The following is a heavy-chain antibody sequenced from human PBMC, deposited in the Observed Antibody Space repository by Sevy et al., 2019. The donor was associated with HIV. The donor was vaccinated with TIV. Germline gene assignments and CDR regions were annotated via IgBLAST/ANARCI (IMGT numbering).Heavy chain of an antibody. V-gene: IGHV3-30*18. CDR3: AKDSADLFSPVSYYYYGMDV. CDR2: ISYDGSNK. CDR1: GFTFSSYG. J-gene: IGHJ6*02. D-gene: IGHD2-15*01. Sequence: GGSLRLSYAASGFTFSSYGMHWVRQAPGKGLEWVAVISYDGSNKYYADSVKGRFTISRDNSKNTLYLQMNSLRAEDTAVYYCAKDSADLFSPVSYYYYGMDVWGQGTTVTVSS.